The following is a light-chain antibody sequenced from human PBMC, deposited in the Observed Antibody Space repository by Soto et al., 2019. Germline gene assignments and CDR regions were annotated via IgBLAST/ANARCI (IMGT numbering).Light chain of an antibody. J-gene: IGKJ1*01. Sequence: EIVLTQSPATLSLSPGERATLSCRASQSVSSYFAWYQQKPGQAPRLLIYDASSRATGIPARFSGSGSGTDFTLPISSLEPEDFAVYYCQQRSDWALTFGQGTKVEIK. CDR2: DAS. CDR3: QQRSDWALT. CDR1: QSVSSY. V-gene: IGKV3-11*01.